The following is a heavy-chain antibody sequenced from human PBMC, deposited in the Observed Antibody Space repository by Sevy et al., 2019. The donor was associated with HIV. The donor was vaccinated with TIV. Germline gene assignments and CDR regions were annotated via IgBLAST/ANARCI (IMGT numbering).Heavy chain of an antibody. J-gene: IGHJ5*02. CDR1: GGSFNTHQ. V-gene: IGHV4-34*01. D-gene: IGHD3-16*02. CDR3: AKSYDYLWGSYRQGWFDP. Sequence: SETLSLTCAVYGGSFNTHQWSWIRQPPGKGLEWIGEINHSGATNYSPSLKSRVTISADKSNNQFSLRLSSVTAADTAVYYCAKSYDYLWGSYRQGWFDPWGQGTLVTVSS. CDR2: INHSGAT.